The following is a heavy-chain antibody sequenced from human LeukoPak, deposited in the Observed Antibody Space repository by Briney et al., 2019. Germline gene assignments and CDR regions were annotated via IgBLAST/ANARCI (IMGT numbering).Heavy chain of an antibody. D-gene: IGHD6-19*01. Sequence: PGGSLRLSCAASGFTFSTYWMRWVRQAPGKGLVWVSRINSDGISTNYADSVKGRFTISRDNAKNTLYLQMNTLRAEDTAVYYCARGAIAVAGPRRAFDIWGQGTMVTVSS. V-gene: IGHV3-74*01. CDR1: GFTFSTYW. CDR2: INSDGIST. J-gene: IGHJ3*02. CDR3: ARGAIAVAGPRRAFDI.